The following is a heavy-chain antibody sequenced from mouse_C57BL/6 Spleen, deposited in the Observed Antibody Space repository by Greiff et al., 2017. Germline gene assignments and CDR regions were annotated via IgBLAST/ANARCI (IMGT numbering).Heavy chain of an antibody. CDR3: ARPVEYYYAMDY. V-gene: IGHV5-17*01. Sequence: EVQVVESGGGLVKPGGSLKLSCAASGFTFSDYGMHWVRQAPEKGLEWVAYISSGSSTNYYADTVKGRFTISRDNAKNTLYLQMPSLRSEDTAMYYCARPVEYYYAMDYWGQGTSVTVSS. CDR2: ISSGSSTN. CDR1: GFTFSDYG. J-gene: IGHJ4*01.